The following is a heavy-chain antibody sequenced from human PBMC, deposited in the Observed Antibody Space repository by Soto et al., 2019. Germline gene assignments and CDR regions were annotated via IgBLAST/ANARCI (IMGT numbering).Heavy chain of an antibody. CDR2: IYHSGGT. D-gene: IGHD3-22*01. CDR1: GYSISSGYY. J-gene: IGHJ3*02. V-gene: IGHV4-38-2*01. CDR3: ARARGAGGTMIEGGAFDI. Sequence: ASETLSLTCAVSGYSISSGYYWGWIRQPPGKGLEWIGSIYHSGGTYYNPSLKSRVTISVDTSKNQFSLKLSSVTAADTAVYYCARARGAGGTMIEGGAFDIWGQGTMVTVS.